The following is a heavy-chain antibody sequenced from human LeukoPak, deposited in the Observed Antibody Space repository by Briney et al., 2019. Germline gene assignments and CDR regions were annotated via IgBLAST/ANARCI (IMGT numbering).Heavy chain of an antibody. Sequence: PGGSLRLSCAASGFTFDDYAMHWVRHAPGKGLEWVSGISWNSGSIGYADSVKGRFTISRDNAKNSLYLQMNSLRAEDTALYYYAKDTGLGPEGAFDIWGQGTMVTVSS. V-gene: IGHV3-9*01. J-gene: IGHJ3*02. CDR2: ISWNSGSI. D-gene: IGHD3-16*01. CDR1: GFTFDDYA. CDR3: AKDTGLGPEGAFDI.